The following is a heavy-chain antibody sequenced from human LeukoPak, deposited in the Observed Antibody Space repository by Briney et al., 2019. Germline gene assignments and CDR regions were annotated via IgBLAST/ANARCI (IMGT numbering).Heavy chain of an antibody. Sequence: SETLSLTCAVYGGSFSGYYWSWIRQPPGKGLEWIGEINHSGSTNYNPSLKSRVTISVDTSKNQFSLKLSSVTAADTAVYYCARDQGYSYGLADYWGQGTLVTVSS. CDR3: ARDQGYSYGLADY. CDR1: GGSFSGYY. V-gene: IGHV4-34*01. J-gene: IGHJ4*02. CDR2: INHSGST. D-gene: IGHD5-18*01.